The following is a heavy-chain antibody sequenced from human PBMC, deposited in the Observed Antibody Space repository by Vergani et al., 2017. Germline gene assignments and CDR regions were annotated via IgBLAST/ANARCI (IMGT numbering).Heavy chain of an antibody. V-gene: IGHV4-39*01. Sequence: QLQLQESGPGLVKPSATLSLTCSVSGASIRSSNYYWGWIRQPPGKGLEWIASIYYSGSTYSNPSLKSRVTISLDTSQNQFSLKLNSVTAADTAVYFCARHSTVEWLVKLGWIDPWGQGILVTVSS. J-gene: IGHJ5*02. CDR2: IYYSGST. CDR1: GASIRSSNYY. CDR3: ARHSTVEWLVKLGWIDP. D-gene: IGHD6-19*01.